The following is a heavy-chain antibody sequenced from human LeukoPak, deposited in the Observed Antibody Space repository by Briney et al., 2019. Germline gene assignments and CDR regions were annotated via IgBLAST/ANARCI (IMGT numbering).Heavy chain of an antibody. Sequence: GGSLRLSCAASGFTFSSYAMSWVRQAPGKGLEWVSAISGSGGSTYYADSVKGRFTISRDNAKNSLYLQMNSLRAEDTAVYYCARDRGVTTATIHFDYWGQEPWSPSPQ. J-gene: IGHJ4*01. CDR2: ISGSGGST. CDR3: ARDRGVTTATIHFDY. V-gene: IGHV3-23*01. D-gene: IGHD4-17*01. CDR1: GFTFSSYA.